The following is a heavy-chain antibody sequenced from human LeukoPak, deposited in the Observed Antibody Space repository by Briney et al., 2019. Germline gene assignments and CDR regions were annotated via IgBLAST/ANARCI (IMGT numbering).Heavy chain of an antibody. Sequence: GGSLRLSCAASGFTFSSYWMSWVRQAPGKGLEWVANIKRDGSEKYYVDSVKGRFTISRDNAKNSLYLQMNSLGAEDTAVYYCARDLRYCSSTSCYAGSFWGQGTLVTVSS. CDR3: ARDLRYCSSTSCYAGSF. D-gene: IGHD2-2*01. J-gene: IGHJ4*02. V-gene: IGHV3-7*01. CDR2: IKRDGSEK. CDR1: GFTFSSYW.